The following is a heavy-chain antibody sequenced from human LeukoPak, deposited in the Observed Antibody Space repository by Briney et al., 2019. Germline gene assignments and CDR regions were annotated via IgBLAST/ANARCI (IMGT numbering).Heavy chain of an antibody. V-gene: IGHV3-30*02. CDR1: GFTFSTYG. J-gene: IGHJ4*02. CDR3: ARDSSWHVPVPENPVAFDY. CDR2: IRSDGSNT. D-gene: IGHD6-13*01. Sequence: GSLRLSCAAYGFTFSTYGMHWVRQAPGKGLEWVAFIRSDGSNTCYADSVKGRFTISRDNSKNTLYMQMNSLRAEDTAMYYCARDSSWHVPVPENPVAFDYWGQGTLVTVSS.